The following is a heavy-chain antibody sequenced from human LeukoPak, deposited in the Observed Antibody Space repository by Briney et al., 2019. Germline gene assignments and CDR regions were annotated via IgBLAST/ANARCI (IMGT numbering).Heavy chain of an antibody. J-gene: IGHJ5*02. CDR3: AHTLDGRFGDFILDWFDP. D-gene: IGHD3-10*01. Sequence: SGLTLVDPTQTLTLTCSFSGFSLSTSGVGVGWIRQPPGKALEWLALIDWDDDKRYSPSLKSRLTIIKDTSKNQVVLTMTNMDPVDTATYYCAHTLDGRFGDFILDWFDPWGQGTLVIVSS. CDR1: GFSLSTSGVG. CDR2: IDWDDDK. V-gene: IGHV2-5*02.